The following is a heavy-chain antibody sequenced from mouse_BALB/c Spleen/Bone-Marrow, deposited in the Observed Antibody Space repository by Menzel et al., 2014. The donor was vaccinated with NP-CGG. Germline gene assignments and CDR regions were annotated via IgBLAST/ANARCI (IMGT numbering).Heavy chain of an antibody. D-gene: IGHD1-1*01. V-gene: IGHV5-17*02. CDR3: ARSGSSSGYFDY. CDR2: ISSGSSTI. Sequence: EVKVVESGGGLVQPGGSRKLSCAASGFTFSSFGMHWVRQAPEKGLEWVAYISSGSSTIYYADTVMGRFTISRDNPKNTLFLQMTSRRSEDTAMYYCARSGSSSGYFDYWGQGTTLTVSS. CDR1: GFTFSSFG. J-gene: IGHJ2*01.